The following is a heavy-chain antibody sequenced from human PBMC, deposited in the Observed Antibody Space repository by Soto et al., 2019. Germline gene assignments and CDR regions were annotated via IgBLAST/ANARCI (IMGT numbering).Heavy chain of an antibody. V-gene: IGHV3-23*01. J-gene: IGHJ4*02. D-gene: IGHD3-16*01. CDR2: ISGSGGST. CDR1: GFTFRNYA. Sequence: EVQLLESGGGLVQPGGSLRLPCAASGFTFRNYAMTWVRQAPGKGLEWVSSISGSGGSTHYADSVKGRFIISRDHSKNTVYLQMNILRAEDTAIYYCAKGLPLEYWCQGTLFTVSS. CDR3: AKGLPLEY.